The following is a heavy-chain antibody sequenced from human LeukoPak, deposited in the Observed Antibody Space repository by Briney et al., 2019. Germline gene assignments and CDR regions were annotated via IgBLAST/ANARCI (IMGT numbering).Heavy chain of an antibody. Sequence: GGSLRLSCAASGFTFSSYAMSWVRQAPGKGLEWVSAISGSGGSTYYADSVKGRFTISRDNAKNSLYLQMNSLRAEDTAVYYCASLIVVVITRDAFDIWGQGTMVTASS. V-gene: IGHV3-23*01. J-gene: IGHJ3*02. CDR3: ASLIVVVITRDAFDI. D-gene: IGHD3-22*01. CDR2: ISGSGGST. CDR1: GFTFSSYA.